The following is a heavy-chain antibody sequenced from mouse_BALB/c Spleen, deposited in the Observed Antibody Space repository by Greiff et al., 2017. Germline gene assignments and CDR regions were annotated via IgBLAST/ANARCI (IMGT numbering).Heavy chain of an antibody. CDR3: ARGGYFGPWFAY. D-gene: IGHD1-1*01. CDR1: GFTFSSYA. CDR2: ISSGGST. J-gene: IGHJ3*01. Sequence: EVMLVESGGGLVKPGGSLKLSCAASGFTFSSYAMSWVRQTPEKRLEWVASISSGGSTYYPDSVKGRFTISRDNARNILYLQMSSLRSEDTAMYYCARGGYFGPWFAYWGQGTLVTVSA. V-gene: IGHV5-6-5*01.